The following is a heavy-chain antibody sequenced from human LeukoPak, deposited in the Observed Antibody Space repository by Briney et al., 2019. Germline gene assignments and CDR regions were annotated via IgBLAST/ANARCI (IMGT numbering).Heavy chain of an antibody. CDR3: AREGYDILTGYYRYYFDY. CDR2: ISSSYDTI. Sequence: GGSLRLSCAASGFLFSSYSMNWVRQALGKGLEWVSYISSSYDTIYYADSVKGRFTVSRDNAKNSLYLQMNSLRAEDTAVYYCAREGYDILTGYYRYYFDYWGQGTLVTVSS. J-gene: IGHJ4*02. CDR1: GFLFSSYS. V-gene: IGHV3-48*01. D-gene: IGHD3-9*01.